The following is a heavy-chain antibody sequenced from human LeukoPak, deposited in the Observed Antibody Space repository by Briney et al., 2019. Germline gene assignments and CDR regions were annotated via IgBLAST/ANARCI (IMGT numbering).Heavy chain of an antibody. CDR1: GGSISSYY. CDR2: IYTSGST. V-gene: IGHV4-4*07. J-gene: IGHJ5*02. CDR3: ARNRGIVVVPAEPHWFDP. D-gene: IGHD2-2*01. Sequence: SETLSLTCTDSGGSISSYYWSWIRQPAGKGLEWIGRIYTSGSTNYNPSLKSRVTMSVDTSKNQFSLKLSSVTAADTAVYYCARNRGIVVVPAEPHWFDPWGQGTLVTVSS.